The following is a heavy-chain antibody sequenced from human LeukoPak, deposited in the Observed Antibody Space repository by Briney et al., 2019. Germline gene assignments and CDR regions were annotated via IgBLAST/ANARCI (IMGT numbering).Heavy chain of an antibody. Sequence: GASVKVSCKAFGYTFTAYYLHWVRQAPGQGLEWMGRITTNSGGTTYAQSFQGRVTMTRDTSISTAYMEMDRLTSHDTAIYYCVRDRVAVAGSYMDVWGKGTTVTVSS. CDR3: VRDRVAVAGSYMDV. J-gene: IGHJ6*03. CDR1: GYTFTAYY. V-gene: IGHV1-2*06. CDR2: ITTNSGGT. D-gene: IGHD6-19*01.